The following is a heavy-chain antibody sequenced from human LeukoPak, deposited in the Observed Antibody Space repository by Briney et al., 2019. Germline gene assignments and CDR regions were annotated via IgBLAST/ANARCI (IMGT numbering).Heavy chain of an antibody. D-gene: IGHD1-26*01. CDR2: ISYDGSNK. J-gene: IGHJ4*02. CDR1: GFTFSSYA. CDR3: ARDGAPSCSYVGRFVF. Sequence: GGSLRLSCAASGFTFSSYAMDWVRQAPGKGLEWVAVISYDGSNKYYADSVKGRFTISRDNSKNTLYLQMNSLRAEDTAVYYCARDGAPSCSYVGRFVFWGQGTLVTVFS. V-gene: IGHV3-30-3*01.